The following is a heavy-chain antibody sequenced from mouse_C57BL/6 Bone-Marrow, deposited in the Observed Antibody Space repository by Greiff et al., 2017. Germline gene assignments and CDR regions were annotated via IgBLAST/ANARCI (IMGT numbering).Heavy chain of an antibody. D-gene: IGHD2-4*01. Sequence: ASVKISCKASGYSFTDYNMNWVKQSNGKSLEWIGVINPNYGTTSYNQKYKGKATLTVDQSSSTAYMQPNSLTSEDSAVYYCARGYDYDYAMDYRGQGTSVTVSA. CDR1: GYSFTDYN. V-gene: IGHV1-39*01. CDR2: INPNYGTT. CDR3: ARGYDYDYAMDY. J-gene: IGHJ4*01.